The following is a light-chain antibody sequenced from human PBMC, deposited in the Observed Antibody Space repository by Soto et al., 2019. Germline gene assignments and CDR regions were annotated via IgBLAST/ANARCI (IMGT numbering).Light chain of an antibody. CDR3: QQYGNVPIT. Sequence: DVQMTQSPSSLSASVGDRVTITCQASQDSNIYLSWYQQKPGKAPNLLLYDASNLKTGVPSRFSGSGSATDFTLIISSLQPEDFATYYCQQYGNVPITFGQGTRLEI. CDR2: DAS. CDR1: QDSNIY. V-gene: IGKV1-33*01. J-gene: IGKJ5*01.